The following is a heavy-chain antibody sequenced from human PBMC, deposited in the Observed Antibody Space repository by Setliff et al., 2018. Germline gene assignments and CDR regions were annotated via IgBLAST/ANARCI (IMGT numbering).Heavy chain of an antibody. Sequence: SETLSLTCSASGGPISSSSYCWVWIRQPPGKGPEWIGAIFYDGNSYYNPSLKGHVTMSVDTSKNVFSLKLRSVTAADTSVYYCARQMSPPGMARARGLNWFDPWGQGTLVTVSS. CDR3: ARQMSPPGMARARGLNWFDP. D-gene: IGHD3-10*01. J-gene: IGHJ5*02. CDR2: IFYDGNS. V-gene: IGHV4-39*01. CDR1: GGPISSSSYC.